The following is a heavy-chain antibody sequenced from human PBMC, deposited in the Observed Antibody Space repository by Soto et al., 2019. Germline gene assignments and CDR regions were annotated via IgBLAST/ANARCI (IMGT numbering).Heavy chain of an antibody. V-gene: IGHV1-69*12. CDR3: ARDRGPSSGYYPYWFDP. D-gene: IGHD3-22*01. J-gene: IGHJ5*02. Sequence: QVQLVQSGAEVKKPGSSVKVSCKASGGTFSSYAITWVRQAPGQGLEWMGGIIPIFGTANYAQKFQGRVTIAAEESTSTAYMELSSMRSEDTAVYYCARDRGPSSGYYPYWFDPWGRGTLVTVSS. CDR1: GGTFSSYA. CDR2: IIPIFGTA.